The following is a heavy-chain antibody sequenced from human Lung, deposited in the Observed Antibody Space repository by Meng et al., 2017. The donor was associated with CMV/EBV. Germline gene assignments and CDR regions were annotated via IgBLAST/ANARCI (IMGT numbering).Heavy chain of an antibody. J-gene: IGHJ6*02. V-gene: IGHV1-69*10. CDR1: GGTSSSYV. D-gene: IGHD2-2*01. CDR2: IIPILGRA. Sequence: SVKVSCXASGGTSSSYVISWVRQAPGQGLEWMGGIIPILGRANYGQKFQARVTITADKSTSTAHMELSNLRSEDTAVYYCARSRVLSSSPSRPPTYGMDVWGQGTTVTFSS. CDR3: ARSRVLSSSPSRPPTYGMDV.